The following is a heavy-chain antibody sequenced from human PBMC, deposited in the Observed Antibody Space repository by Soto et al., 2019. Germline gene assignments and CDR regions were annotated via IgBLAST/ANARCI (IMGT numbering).Heavy chain of an antibody. D-gene: IGHD1-26*01. V-gene: IGHV3-33*01. CDR3: ARWRSSTYSPYGTDV. Sequence: GGSLRLSCAASGFPFSSYGMHLVRQSPGKGLEWVAVIWYDGSNKYYADSVKGRFTISRDNSKNTLYLQMNSLRAEDTAVYYCARWRSSTYSPYGTDVSGQGTTVTVSS. CDR1: GFPFSSYG. CDR2: IWYDGSNK. J-gene: IGHJ6*02.